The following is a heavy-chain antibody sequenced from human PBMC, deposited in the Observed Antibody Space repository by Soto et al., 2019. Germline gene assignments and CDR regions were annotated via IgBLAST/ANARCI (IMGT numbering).Heavy chain of an antibody. CDR3: VRWGTTGGLDV. J-gene: IGHJ4*02. Sequence: QVQLVESGGGVVQPGTSLRLSCVGSGFTFRSYVIHWFRQAPGKGLEWVALTSYDGSNNFYGDSVKGRFTISRHNSRNTVELQMDSPTFEDTALYYCVRWGTTGGLDVWGQGTLVSVSS. D-gene: IGHD3-16*01. CDR1: GFTFRSYV. V-gene: IGHV3-33*05. CDR2: TSYDGSNN.